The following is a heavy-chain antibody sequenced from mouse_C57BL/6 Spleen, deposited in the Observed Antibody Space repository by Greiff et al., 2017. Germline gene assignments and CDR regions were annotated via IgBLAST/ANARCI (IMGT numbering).Heavy chain of an antibody. D-gene: IGHD1-1*01. CDR3: ARVRLTTVVADWYCGV. CDR2: IYPGSGST. J-gene: IGHJ1*03. V-gene: IGHV1-55*01. Sequence: QVQLQQPGAELVKPGASVKMSCKASGYTFTSYWITWVKQRPGQGLEWIGDIYPGSGSTNYNETFKSKATLTVDTSSSTAYMQRSSLTSEDSAVXYCARVRLTTVVADWYCGVWGTGTTVTVSS. CDR1: GYTFTSYW.